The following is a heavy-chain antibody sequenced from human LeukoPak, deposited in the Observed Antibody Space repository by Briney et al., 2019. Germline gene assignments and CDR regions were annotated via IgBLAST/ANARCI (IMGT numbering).Heavy chain of an antibody. J-gene: IGHJ6*02. CDR2: INHSGST. Sequence: PSETLSLTCAVYGGSFSGYYWSWIRQPPGKGLEWIGEINHSGSTNYNPSLKSRVTISVDTSKNQFSLKLSSVTAADTAVYYCARRRYYYYDMDVWGQGTTVTVSS. CDR1: GGSFSGYY. V-gene: IGHV4-34*01. CDR3: ARRRYYYYDMDV.